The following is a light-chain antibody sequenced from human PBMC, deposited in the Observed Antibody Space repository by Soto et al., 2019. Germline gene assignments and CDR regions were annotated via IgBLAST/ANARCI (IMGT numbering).Light chain of an antibody. CDR1: QSVNSRY. V-gene: IGKV3D-20*02. J-gene: IGKJ4*01. CDR2: GAS. CDR3: QQRSNWLT. Sequence: IVLTQSPGTLSLSPGERATLSCRTSQSVNSRYLAWYQQRPGQAPRLLIYGASTRPTGIPDRFSGSGSGTDFTLTISSLEPEDFAVYYCQQRSNWLTFGGGTKVDIK.